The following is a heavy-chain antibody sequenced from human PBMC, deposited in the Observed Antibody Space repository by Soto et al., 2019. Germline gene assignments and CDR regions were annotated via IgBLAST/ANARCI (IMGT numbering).Heavy chain of an antibody. CDR1: EGTFNTHS. J-gene: IGHJ5*02. Sequence: QVQLVQSGAEVQKPGSSVKVSCKVSEGTFNTHSFNWVRQAPGQGLEWMGGIIPMFDSTVYSQRFQGRVTITADESTRTVNMELSSLRSEDTALYYCARDLNCKTSSCHKWFDPWGQGTLVTVSS. D-gene: IGHD2-2*01. CDR2: IIPMFDST. V-gene: IGHV1-69*01. CDR3: ARDLNCKTSSCHKWFDP.